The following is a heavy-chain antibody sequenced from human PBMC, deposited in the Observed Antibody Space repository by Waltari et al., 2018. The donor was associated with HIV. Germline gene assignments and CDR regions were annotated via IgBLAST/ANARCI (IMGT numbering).Heavy chain of an antibody. CDR3: ANLISMTATDVFDV. V-gene: IGHV4-34*01. D-gene: IGHD2-21*02. J-gene: IGHJ3*01. CDR2: VDHRGST. Sequence: QVRLEQWGAGLLKPSETLSLTCAVYGPSFTGYYWTWIRQSPGGGLQWIGEVDHRGSTHYNTSLKSRVSMSVDTFKHQFSLKLASVTAADTAVYYCANLISMTATDVFDVWGQGTLVSVSS. CDR1: GPSFTGYY.